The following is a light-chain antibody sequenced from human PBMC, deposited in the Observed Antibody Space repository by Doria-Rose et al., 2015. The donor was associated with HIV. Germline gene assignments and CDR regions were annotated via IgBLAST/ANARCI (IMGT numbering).Light chain of an antibody. CDR3: QQTYSSPPWT. Sequence: SASIGDRVTITCRASQTVSTYLNWFQQEPGKAPKLLIYAASRLQSGVPSRFSGSGSGTDFTLTISGLQPGDFATYYCQQTYSSPPWTFGQGTKVEMK. J-gene: IGKJ1*01. CDR1: QTVSTY. CDR2: AAS. V-gene: IGKV1-39*01.